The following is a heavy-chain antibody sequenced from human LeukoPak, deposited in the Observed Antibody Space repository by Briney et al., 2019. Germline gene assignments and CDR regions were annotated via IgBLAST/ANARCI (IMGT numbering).Heavy chain of an antibody. CDR2: ISAYNGNT. V-gene: IGHV1-18*01. D-gene: IGHD3-10*01. CDR1: DHTFTSSG. CDR3: ARAYYGYDMPRGGYYFDY. Sequence: GASVKVSCQASDHTFTSSGISWVRQAPGQGLEWMGWISAYNGNTNYAQKLQGRVTMTTHTSTSTAYMELRSLRFDDTAVYYCARAYYGYDMPRGGYYFDYWGQGTLVTVSS. J-gene: IGHJ4*02.